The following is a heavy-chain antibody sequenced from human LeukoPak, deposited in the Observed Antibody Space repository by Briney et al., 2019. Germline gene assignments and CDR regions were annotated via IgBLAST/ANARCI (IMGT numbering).Heavy chain of an antibody. D-gene: IGHD2-2*01. CDR1: GYSLSTGRY. Sequence: SETLSLTCAVSGYSLSTGRYWGWIRQPPGKGLEWIGSIYHSGSTYYNPSLKSRVTISVDTSKNHFSLTLRSVTAADTAVYYCGRSLSTAGIDYWGQGTLVTVSS. V-gene: IGHV4-38-2*01. J-gene: IGHJ4*02. CDR3: GRSLSTAGIDY. CDR2: IYHSGST.